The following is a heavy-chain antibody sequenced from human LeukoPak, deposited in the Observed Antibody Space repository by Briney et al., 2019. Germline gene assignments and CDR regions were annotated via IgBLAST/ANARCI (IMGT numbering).Heavy chain of an antibody. CDR2: IYHSGST. Sequence: PSETLSLTCTVSGYSISSDYYWGWIRQPPGKGLEWIGSIYHSGSTYYNPSLKSRVIILVDTSKNQFSLKLTSVTAADTAVYYCAREVHAFDIWGQGTMVTVSS. D-gene: IGHD1-1*01. CDR1: GYSISSDYY. CDR3: AREVHAFDI. V-gene: IGHV4-38-2*02. J-gene: IGHJ3*02.